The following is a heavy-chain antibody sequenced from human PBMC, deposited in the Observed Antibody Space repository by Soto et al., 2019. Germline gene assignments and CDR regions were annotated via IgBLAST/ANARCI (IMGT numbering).Heavy chain of an antibody. CDR3: TTEGNGSGSYKPHYYYYYGMDV. D-gene: IGHD3-10*01. V-gene: IGHV3-15*07. CDR2: IKSKTDGGTT. Sequence: GGSLRLSCGASGFTFSNAWMNWVRQAPGKGLEWVGRIKSKTDGGTTDYAAPVKGRFTISRDDSKNTLYLQMNSLKTEDTAVYYCTTEGNGSGSYKPHYYYYYGMDVWGQGTTVTVSS. CDR1: GFTFSNAW. J-gene: IGHJ6*02.